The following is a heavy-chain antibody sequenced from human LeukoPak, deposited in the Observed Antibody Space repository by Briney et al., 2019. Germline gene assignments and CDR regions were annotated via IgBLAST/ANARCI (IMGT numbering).Heavy chain of an antibody. CDR2: IYYSGST. J-gene: IGHJ5*02. Sequence: GSLRLSCAASGFTFSTYPMSWVRQAPGKGLEWIGSIYYSGSTYYNPSLKSRVTISVDTSKNQFSLKLSSVTAADTAVYYCASHSSYVSPFRSWGRGPLVTVPP. D-gene: IGHD3-10*02. V-gene: IGHV4-39*01. CDR1: GFTFSTYP. CDR3: ASHSSYVSPFRS.